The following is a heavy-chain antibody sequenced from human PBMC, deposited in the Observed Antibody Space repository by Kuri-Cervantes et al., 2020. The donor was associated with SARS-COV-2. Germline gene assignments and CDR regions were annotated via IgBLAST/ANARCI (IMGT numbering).Heavy chain of an antibody. V-gene: IGHV3-21*01. Sequence: GESLKISCAASGFTFSSYSMNWVRQAPGKGLEWVSSISSSSSYIYCADSVKGRFTISRDNAKNSLYLQMNSLRAEDTAGYYCARVYSGSYYNWFDPWGQGTLVTVSS. J-gene: IGHJ5*02. CDR3: ARVYSGSYYNWFDP. CDR1: GFTFSSYS. CDR2: ISSSSSYI. D-gene: IGHD1-26*01.